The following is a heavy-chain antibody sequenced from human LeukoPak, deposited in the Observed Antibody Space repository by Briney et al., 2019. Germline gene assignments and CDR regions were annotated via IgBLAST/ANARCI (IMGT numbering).Heavy chain of an antibody. Sequence: GGSLRLSCAASGFTFSVYGMNWVRQAPGKGLEWISYISSSTSTINYADSVKGRFTISRDNANTSLFLQMNSLRVEDTAVYYCARRPPTGPSLDYWGQGTLVTVSS. D-gene: IGHD1-14*01. V-gene: IGHV3-48*01. CDR3: ARRPPTGPSLDY. CDR2: ISSSTSTI. J-gene: IGHJ4*02. CDR1: GFTFSVYG.